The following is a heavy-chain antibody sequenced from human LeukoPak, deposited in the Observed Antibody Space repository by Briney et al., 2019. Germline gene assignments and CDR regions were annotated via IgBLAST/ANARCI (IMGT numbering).Heavy chain of an antibody. J-gene: IGHJ4*02. Sequence: SQTLSLTCTVSGGSISSGSYYWSWIRQPAGKGLEWIGRIYTSGSTNYNPSLKSRVTISVDTSKNQFSLKLSSVTAADTAVYYSARLEYYFDYWGQGTLVTVSS. CDR3: ARLEYYFDY. CDR1: GGSISSGSYY. CDR2: IYTSGST. V-gene: IGHV4-61*02. D-gene: IGHD3-3*01.